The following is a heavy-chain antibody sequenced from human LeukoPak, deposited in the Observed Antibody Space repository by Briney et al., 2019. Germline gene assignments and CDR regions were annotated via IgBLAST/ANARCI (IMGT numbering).Heavy chain of an antibody. D-gene: IGHD6-13*01. Sequence: GGSLRLSCAVSGFTFSSYSMTWVRQAPGKGLEWVSYISSSGSTIYYADSVKGRFTISRDNAKNSLYLQMNSLRAEDTAVYYCARLNRAAAGYYYYMDVWGKGTTVTVSS. V-gene: IGHV3-48*04. CDR3: ARLNRAAAGYYYYMDV. CDR2: ISSSGSTI. J-gene: IGHJ6*03. CDR1: GFTFSSYS.